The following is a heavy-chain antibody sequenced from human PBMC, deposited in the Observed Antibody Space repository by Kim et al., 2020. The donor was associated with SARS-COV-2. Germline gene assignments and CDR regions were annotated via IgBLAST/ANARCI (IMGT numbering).Heavy chain of an antibody. Sequence: SETLSLTCTVSGGSISSGGYYWSWIRQHPGKGLEWIGYIYYSGSTYYNPSLKSRVTISVDTSKNQFSLKLSSVTAADTAVYYCARAGALYCSGGSCPKRGFDYWGQGTLVTVSS. D-gene: IGHD2-15*01. J-gene: IGHJ4*02. V-gene: IGHV4-31*03. CDR3: ARAGALYCSGGSCPKRGFDY. CDR2: IYYSGST. CDR1: GGSISSGGYY.